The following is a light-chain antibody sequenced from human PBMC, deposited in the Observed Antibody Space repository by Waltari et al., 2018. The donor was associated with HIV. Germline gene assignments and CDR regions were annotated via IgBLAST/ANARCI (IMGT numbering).Light chain of an antibody. CDR2: RND. V-gene: IGLV1-47*01. CDR3: AAWDDSLSAWV. Sequence: QSVLTQPPSASGTPGQRVSISCSGSSSNIGSNYVYWYQQLPGTATKLLMYRNDERPSGVPDRFSGAKSGTSASLAISGLRSEDEADYYCAAWDDSLSAWVFGGGTKLTVL. CDR1: SSNIGSNY. J-gene: IGLJ3*02.